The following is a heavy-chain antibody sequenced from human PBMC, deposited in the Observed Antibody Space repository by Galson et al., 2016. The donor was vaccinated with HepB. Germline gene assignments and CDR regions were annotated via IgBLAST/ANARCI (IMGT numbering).Heavy chain of an antibody. CDR3: AGGPYSDTSFYDF. J-gene: IGHJ4*02. CDR2: IIPTFGAV. D-gene: IGHD2-21*01. CDR1: VGSLSSYL. Sequence: SVKVSCKASVGSLSSYLVTWLRQAPGQGLQWLGGIIPTFGAVQYAEKFQGRITITADTSTNTVYLGLTSLRSDDTAVYFCAGGPYSDTSFYDFWGQGTLVTVSS. V-gene: IGHV1-69*06.